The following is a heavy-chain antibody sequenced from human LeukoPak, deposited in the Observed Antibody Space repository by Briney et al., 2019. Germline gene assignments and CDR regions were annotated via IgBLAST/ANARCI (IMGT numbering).Heavy chain of an antibody. V-gene: IGHV5-51*01. CDR3: ARQVTTVTTLNWFDP. D-gene: IGHD4-17*01. Sequence: RGESLKISCEAFGYTFSTYWVGWVRQMPGEGLEWMGIFHPGDSDTRYSPSFQGQVTISADKSISTAYLQWSSLKASDTAMYYCARQVTTVTTLNWFDPWGQGTLVTVSS. CDR2: FHPGDSDT. CDR1: GYTFSTYW. J-gene: IGHJ5*02.